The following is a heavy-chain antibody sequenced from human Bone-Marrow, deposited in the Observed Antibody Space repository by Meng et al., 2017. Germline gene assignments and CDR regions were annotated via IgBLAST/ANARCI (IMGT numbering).Heavy chain of an antibody. Sequence: QVQLVQAGAEVKKPGASVKVSCKASGYTFTSYDINWVRQATGQGLEWMGWMNPNSGNTGYAQKFQGRVTMTRNTSISTAYMELSSLRSEDTAVYYCARNKDLMRGTPYNHFDPWGQGTLVTVSS. J-gene: IGHJ5*02. CDR3: ARNKDLMRGTPYNHFDP. CDR1: GYTFTSYD. CDR2: MNPNSGNT. V-gene: IGHV1-8*01. D-gene: IGHD5-24*01.